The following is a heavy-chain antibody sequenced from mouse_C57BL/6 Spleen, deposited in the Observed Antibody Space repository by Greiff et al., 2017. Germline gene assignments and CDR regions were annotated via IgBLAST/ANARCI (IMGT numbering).Heavy chain of an antibody. CDR3: TRSNAWFAY. D-gene: IGHD2-5*01. J-gene: IGHJ3*01. CDR1: GFNIKDDY. Sequence: VQLQQSGAELVRPGASVKLSCTASGFNIKDDYMHWVKQRPEQGLEWIGWIEPENGDTEYASKFQGKATITADTSSNTAYLQLSSLTSEDTAVYYCTRSNAWFAYWGQGTLVTVSA. V-gene: IGHV14-4*01. CDR2: IEPENGDT.